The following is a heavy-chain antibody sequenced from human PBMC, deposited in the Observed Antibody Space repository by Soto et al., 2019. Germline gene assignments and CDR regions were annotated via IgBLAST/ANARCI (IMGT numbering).Heavy chain of an antibody. V-gene: IGHV1-69*01. CDR3: AREEPPPGGGSFDY. CDR1: GGTFSSYA. CDR2: IIPICGTA. Sequence: QVQLVQSGAEVKKPGSSVKVSCKASGGTFSSYAISWVRQAPGQGLEWMGGIIPICGTANYEQKFQGRVTITADESTSTAYMERSSLRSEDTAVYYCAREEPPPGGGSFDYGGQGTLVTVSS. D-gene: IGHD3-16*01. J-gene: IGHJ4*02.